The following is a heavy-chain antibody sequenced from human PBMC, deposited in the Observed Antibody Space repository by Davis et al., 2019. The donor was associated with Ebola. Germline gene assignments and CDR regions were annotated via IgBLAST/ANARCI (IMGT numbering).Heavy chain of an antibody. V-gene: IGHV4-59*12. CDR2: IYYSGST. CDR3: ASLPSIVGATGYYYYYGMDV. CDR1: GGSFSGYY. D-gene: IGHD1-26*01. J-gene: IGHJ6*02. Sequence: MPGGSLRLSCAVYGGSFSGYYWSWIRQPPGKGLEWIGYIYYSGSTNYNPSLKSRVTISVDTSKNQFSLKLTSVTAADTAVYYCASLPSIVGATGYYYYYGMDVWGQGTTVTVSS.